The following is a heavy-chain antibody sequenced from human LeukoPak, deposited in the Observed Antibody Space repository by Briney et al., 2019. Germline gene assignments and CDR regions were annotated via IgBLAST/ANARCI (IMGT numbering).Heavy chain of an antibody. J-gene: IGHJ4*02. CDR3: ARDVTVYYDSSGSSIDY. V-gene: IGHV1-2*06. D-gene: IGHD3-22*01. Sequence: ASVKVSCKASGYTFTGYYMHWLRQAPGQGLEWMGRINPNSGGTNYAQKFQGRVTMTRDTSISTAYMELSRLRSDDTAVYYCARDVTVYYDSSGSSIDYWSQGTLVTVSS. CDR1: GYTFTGYY. CDR2: INPNSGGT.